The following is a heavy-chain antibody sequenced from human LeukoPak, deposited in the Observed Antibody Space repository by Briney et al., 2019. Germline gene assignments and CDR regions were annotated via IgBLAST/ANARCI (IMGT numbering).Heavy chain of an antibody. CDR1: GFTFSSYA. D-gene: IGHD5-18*01. V-gene: IGHV3-30-3*01. CDR3: ARPEYSYGIGSADY. Sequence: GGSLRPSCAASGFTFSSYAMHWVRQAPGKGLEWVAVISYDGSNKYYADSVKGRFTISRDNSKNTLYLQMNSLRAEDTAVYYCARPEYSYGIGSADYWGQGTLVTVSS. CDR2: ISYDGSNK. J-gene: IGHJ4*02.